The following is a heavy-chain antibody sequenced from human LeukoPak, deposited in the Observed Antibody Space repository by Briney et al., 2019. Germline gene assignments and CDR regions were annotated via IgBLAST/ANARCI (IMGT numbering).Heavy chain of an antibody. CDR2: TYYSGST. J-gene: IGHJ5*02. CDR1: GGSISSYY. V-gene: IGHV4-59*01. Sequence: SETLSLTCTVSGGSISSYYWSWIRQPPGKGLEWIGYTYYSGSTNYNPSLKSRVTISVDTSKNQFSLKLSSVTAADTAVYYCARLPRSWFDPWGQGTLVTVSS. CDR3: ARLPRSWFDP.